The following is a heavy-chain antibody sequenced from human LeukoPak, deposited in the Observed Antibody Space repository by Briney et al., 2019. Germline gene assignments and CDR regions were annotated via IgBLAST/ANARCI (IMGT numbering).Heavy chain of an antibody. J-gene: IGHJ5*02. CDR3: AKGGNDYVWGSYRGSWFDP. CDR2: ISGSGGST. CDR1: GFTFSSYA. Sequence: GGSLGLSCAASGFTFSSYAMSWVRQAPGKGLEWVSAISGSGGSTYYGDSVKGRFTISRDNSKNTLYLQMNSLRAEDTAVYYCAKGGNDYVWGSYRGSWFDPWGQGTLVTVSS. V-gene: IGHV3-23*01. D-gene: IGHD3-16*02.